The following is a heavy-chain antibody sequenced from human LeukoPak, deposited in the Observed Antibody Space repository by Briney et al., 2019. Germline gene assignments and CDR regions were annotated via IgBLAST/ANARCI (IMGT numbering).Heavy chain of an antibody. J-gene: IGHJ4*02. CDR3: ARDGILSIDY. V-gene: IGHV3-48*04. CDR2: ITSSSSTI. D-gene: IGHD3-9*01. Sequence: GGSLRLSCAASGFTFSSYSMNWVRQAPGKGLEWVSYITSSSSTIYYADSVKGRFTISRDNAKNSLYLQMNSLRAEDTAVYYCARDGILSIDYWGQGTLVTVSS. CDR1: GFTFSSYS.